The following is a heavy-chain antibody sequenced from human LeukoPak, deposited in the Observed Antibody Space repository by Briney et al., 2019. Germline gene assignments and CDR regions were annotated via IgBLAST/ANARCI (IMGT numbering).Heavy chain of an antibody. V-gene: IGHV3-33*08. Sequence: PGRSLRLSCAASGFTFSSYGMHWVRQAPGKGLEWVAVIWYGGSNKYYADSVKGRFTISRDNSKNTLYLQMNSLRAEDTAVYYCARGGSYGSGNWFDPWGQGTLVTVSS. CDR3: ARGGSYGSGNWFDP. CDR1: GFTFSSYG. D-gene: IGHD3-10*01. CDR2: IWYGGSNK. J-gene: IGHJ5*02.